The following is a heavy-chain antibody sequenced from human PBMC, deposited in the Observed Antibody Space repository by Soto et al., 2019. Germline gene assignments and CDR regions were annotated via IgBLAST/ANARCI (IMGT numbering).Heavy chain of an antibody. CDR2: IIPILGIA. J-gene: IGHJ6*03. CDR3: ASAIVVVPAAQYYYYMDV. V-gene: IGHV1-69*02. Sequence: AASVKVSCKASGGTFSSYTISWVRQAPGQGLEWMGRIIPILGIANYAQKFQGRVTITADKSTSTAYMELSSLRSEDTAVYYCASAIVVVPAAQYYYYMDVWGKGTTVTVSS. CDR1: GGTFSSYT. D-gene: IGHD2-2*01.